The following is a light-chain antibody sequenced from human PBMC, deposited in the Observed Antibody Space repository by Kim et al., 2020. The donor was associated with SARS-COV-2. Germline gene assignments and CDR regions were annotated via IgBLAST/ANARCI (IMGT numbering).Light chain of an antibody. J-gene: IGLJ2*01. CDR3: NSRDTSDIHLVV. Sequence: SSELTQDPAVSVALGQTIRITCQGDSLRSYYASWYQQKPGQAPVLVIYGKDNRPSGIPDRFSGSSSGNTASLTITGTQAEDEADYYCNSRDTSDIHLVVFGGGTKLTVL. CDR1: SLRSYY. V-gene: IGLV3-19*01. CDR2: GKD.